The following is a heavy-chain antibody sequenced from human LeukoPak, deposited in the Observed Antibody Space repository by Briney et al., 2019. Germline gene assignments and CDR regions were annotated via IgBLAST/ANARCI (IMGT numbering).Heavy chain of an antibody. D-gene: IGHD3-22*01. V-gene: IGHV3-30*04. Sequence: GGSLRLSCAASGFTFSSYAMHWVRQAPGKGLEWVAVISYDGSNKYYADSVKGRFTISRDNSKNTLYLQMNSLRAEDTAVYYCRISLWGYYYDSSGRYYYYMDVWGKGTTVTVSS. CDR3: RISLWGYYYDSSGRYYYYMDV. J-gene: IGHJ6*03. CDR1: GFTFSSYA. CDR2: ISYDGSNK.